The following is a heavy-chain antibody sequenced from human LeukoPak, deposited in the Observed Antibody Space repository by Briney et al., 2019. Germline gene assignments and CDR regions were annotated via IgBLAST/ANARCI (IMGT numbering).Heavy chain of an antibody. D-gene: IGHD4-17*01. J-gene: IGHJ6*03. V-gene: IGHV4-59*12. CDR1: GGSISNYY. CDR3: ARILVREAPGDYEEVYYYYYMDV. CDR2: IYYSGST. Sequence: KPSETLSLTCTVSGGSISNYYWSWIRQPPGKGLEWIGYIYYSGSTNYNPSLKSRVTMSVDTSKNQFSLKLSSVTAADTAVYYCARILVREAPGDYEEVYYYYYMDVWGKGTTVTVSS.